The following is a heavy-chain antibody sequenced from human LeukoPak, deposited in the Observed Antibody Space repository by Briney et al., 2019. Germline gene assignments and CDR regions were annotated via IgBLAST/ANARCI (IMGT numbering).Heavy chain of an antibody. Sequence: PGGSLRLSCAASGFTFRTYGMHWVRQTPGKGLEWVAFIENDGSNKFHADSVKGRFTISRDNSKNTLYLQMNSLGGEDTAVYYCARSSYYAADYWGQGALVTVSS. V-gene: IGHV3-30*02. D-gene: IGHD2/OR15-2a*01. CDR3: ARSSYYAADY. J-gene: IGHJ4*02. CDR2: IENDGSNK. CDR1: GFTFRTYG.